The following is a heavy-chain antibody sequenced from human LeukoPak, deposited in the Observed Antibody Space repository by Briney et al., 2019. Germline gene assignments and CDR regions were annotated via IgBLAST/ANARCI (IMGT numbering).Heavy chain of an antibody. Sequence: PSETLSLTCAVYGGSFSGYYWSWIRQPPGKGLEWIGEINHSRSTNYNPSLKSRVTISVDTSKNQFSLKLSSVTAADTAVYYCARYHKYSSGWYSPGPQLFDYWGQGTLVTVSS. D-gene: IGHD6-19*01. CDR3: ARYHKYSSGWYSPGPQLFDY. V-gene: IGHV4-34*01. CDR1: GGSFSGYY. J-gene: IGHJ4*02. CDR2: INHSRST.